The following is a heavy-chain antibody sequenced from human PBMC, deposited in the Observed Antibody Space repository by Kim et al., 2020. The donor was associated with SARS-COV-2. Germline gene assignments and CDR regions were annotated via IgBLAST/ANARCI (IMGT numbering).Heavy chain of an antibody. D-gene: IGHD3-16*01. V-gene: IGHV4-59*01. CDR3: ARGGARSVAFDI. J-gene: IGHJ3*02. CDR2: IYYSGST. Sequence: SETLSLTCTVSGGSISNYYWSWIWQPPGKGLEWIGYIYYSGSTNYNPSLRSRVTISVDTSKNQFSLKLSSVTAADTAVYYCARGGARSVAFDIWGQGTMVTVSS. CDR1: GGSISNYY.